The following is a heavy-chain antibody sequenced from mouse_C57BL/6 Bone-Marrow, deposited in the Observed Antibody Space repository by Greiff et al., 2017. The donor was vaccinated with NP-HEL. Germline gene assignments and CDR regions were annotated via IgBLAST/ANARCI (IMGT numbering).Heavy chain of an antibody. J-gene: IGHJ3*01. Sequence: EVQGVESGGDLVKPGGSLKLSCAASGLTFSSYGMSWVRQTPDKRLEWVATISSGGSYTYYPDSVKGRFTISRDNAKNTLYLQMSSLKSEDTAMYYCASPYDYDVAWFAYWGQGTLVTVSA. V-gene: IGHV5-6*01. CDR2: ISSGGSYT. CDR1: GLTFSSYG. D-gene: IGHD2-4*01. CDR3: ASPYDYDVAWFAY.